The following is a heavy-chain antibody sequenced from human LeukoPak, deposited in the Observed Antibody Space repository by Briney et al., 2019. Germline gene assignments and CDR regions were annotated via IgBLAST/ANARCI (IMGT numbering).Heavy chain of an antibody. CDR3: AKDPTPYCSSTSCYEPVDY. D-gene: IGHD2-2*01. Sequence: PGRSLRLSCTASGFIFGDYAMSWVRQAPGKGLEWVSAISGSGGSTYYADSVKGRFTISRDNSKNTLYLQMNSLRAEDTAVYYCAKDPTPYCSSTSCYEPVDYWGQGTLVTVSS. V-gene: IGHV3-23*01. J-gene: IGHJ4*02. CDR2: ISGSGGST. CDR1: GFIFGDYA.